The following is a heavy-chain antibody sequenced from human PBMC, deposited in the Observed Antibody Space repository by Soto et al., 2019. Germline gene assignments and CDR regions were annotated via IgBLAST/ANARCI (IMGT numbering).Heavy chain of an antibody. Sequence: GGSMRLSCAASGFNFSSYAMSWVRQAPGKGLEWVSAISGSGGSTYYADSVKGRFTISRDNSKNTLHLQMNSLRAEDTAVYYCACGKRDYVVYWGQGTLVTVSS. V-gene: IGHV3-23*01. J-gene: IGHJ4*02. CDR2: ISGSGGST. CDR1: GFNFSSYA. CDR3: ACGKRDYVVY.